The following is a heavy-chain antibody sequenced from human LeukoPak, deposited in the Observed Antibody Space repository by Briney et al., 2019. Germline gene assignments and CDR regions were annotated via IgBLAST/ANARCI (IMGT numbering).Heavy chain of an antibody. Sequence: PGGTLRLSCAASGFTFSSYGMSWVRQAPGKGLEWVSAISGSGGSTYYADSVKGRFTISRDNSKNTLYLQMNSLRAEDTAVYYCARAVLGSSWDPDYWGQGTLVTVSS. V-gene: IGHV3-23*01. J-gene: IGHJ4*02. CDR3: ARAVLGSSWDPDY. CDR1: GFTFSSYG. D-gene: IGHD6-13*01. CDR2: ISGSGGST.